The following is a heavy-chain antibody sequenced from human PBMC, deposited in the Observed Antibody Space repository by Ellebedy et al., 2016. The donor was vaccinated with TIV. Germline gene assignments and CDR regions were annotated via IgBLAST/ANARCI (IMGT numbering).Heavy chain of an antibody. CDR2: IGTAGDT. CDR1: GFTFSSHD. Sequence: GESLKISXAASGFTFSSHDMHWVRQATGKGLEWVSSIGTAGDTYYSGSVKGRFTISRENAKNSLYLQMNSLRAGDTAVYYCARVASSGFADWGQGTLVTVSS. J-gene: IGHJ5*02. V-gene: IGHV3-13*01. CDR3: ARVASSGFAD.